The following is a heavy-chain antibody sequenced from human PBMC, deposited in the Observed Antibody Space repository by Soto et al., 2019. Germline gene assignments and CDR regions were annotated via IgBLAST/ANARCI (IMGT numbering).Heavy chain of an antibody. D-gene: IGHD3-10*01. Sequence: PSETLSLTCAVPGGSIGGVGYSWSWIRQPPGGGLEWIGYMYHSGTFLKSPSLKTRLTMSLDMSKNQFSLTLNSMTAADTAVYYCARAQFYSGSGNYNNLMFDAWGQGIQVTVSS. V-gene: IGHV4-30-2*01. CDR3: ARAQFYSGSGNYNNLMFDA. J-gene: IGHJ5*02. CDR1: GGSIGGVGYS. CDR2: MYHSGTF.